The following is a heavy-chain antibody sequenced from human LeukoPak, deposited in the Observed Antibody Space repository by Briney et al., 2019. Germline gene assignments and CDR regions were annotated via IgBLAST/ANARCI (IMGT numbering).Heavy chain of an antibody. D-gene: IGHD2-15*01. Sequence: SETLSLTCTVSGGSISSYYWSWIRQPPGKGLEWIGEINHSGSTNYNPSLKSRVTISVDTSKNQFSLKLSSVTAADTAVYYCARGPNRIVVVVAATSRGMDVWGQGTTVTVSS. CDR1: GGSISSYY. J-gene: IGHJ6*02. V-gene: IGHV4-34*01. CDR2: INHSGST. CDR3: ARGPNRIVVVVAATSRGMDV.